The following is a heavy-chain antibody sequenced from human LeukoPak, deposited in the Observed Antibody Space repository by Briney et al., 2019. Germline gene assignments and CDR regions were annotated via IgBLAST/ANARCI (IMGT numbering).Heavy chain of an antibody. CDR1: GGTFSSYA. V-gene: IGHV1-69*01. Sequence: SVKVSCKASGGTFSSYAISWVRQAPGQGLEWMGGIIPIFGTANYAQKFQGRVTITAGESTSTAYMELSSLRSEDTAVYYCARTLEALWFGEFDYWGQGTLVTVSS. CDR2: IIPIFGTA. CDR3: ARTLEALWFGEFDY. J-gene: IGHJ4*02. D-gene: IGHD3-10*01.